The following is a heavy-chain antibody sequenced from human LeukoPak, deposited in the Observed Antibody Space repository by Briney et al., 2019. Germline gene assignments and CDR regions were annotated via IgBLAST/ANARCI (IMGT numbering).Heavy chain of an antibody. CDR1: GFSLSTSGVG. CDR3: ARFYDFWSGYYNAYFDY. Sequence: TXTXXXXXXGFSLSTSGVGVGWIRQPPGKALEWLALIYWNDDKRYSPSLKSRLTITKDTSKNQVVLTMTNMDPVDTATYYCARFYDFWSGYYNAYFDYWGQGTLVTVSS. CDR2: IYWNDDK. V-gene: IGHV2-5*01. J-gene: IGHJ4*02. D-gene: IGHD3-3*01.